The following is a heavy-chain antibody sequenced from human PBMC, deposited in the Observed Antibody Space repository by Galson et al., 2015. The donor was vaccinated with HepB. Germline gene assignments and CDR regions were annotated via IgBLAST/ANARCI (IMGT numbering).Heavy chain of an antibody. D-gene: IGHD2-2*01. CDR2: MNPNSGNT. J-gene: IGHJ6*02. CDR1: GYTFTSYD. V-gene: IGHV1-8*01. CDR3: ASRVGYGMDV. Sequence: QSGAEVKKPGESLKVSCKASGYTFTSYDINWVRQATGQGLEWMGWMNPNSGNTGYAQKFQGRVTMTRNTSMSTAYTEPSSLRSEDTAVYYCASRVGYGMDVWGQGTTVTVSS.